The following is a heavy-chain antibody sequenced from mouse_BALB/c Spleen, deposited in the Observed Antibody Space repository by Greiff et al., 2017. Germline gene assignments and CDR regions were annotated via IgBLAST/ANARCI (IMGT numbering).Heavy chain of an antibody. CDR2: INPSTGYT. D-gene: IGHD4-1*01. J-gene: IGHJ2*01. CDR3: ARYGTGTFDY. Sequence: QVQLQQSGAELAKPGASVKMSCKASGYTFTSYWMHWVKQRPGQGLEWIGYINPSTGYTEYNQKFKDKATLTADKSSSTAYMQLSSLTSEDSAVYYCARYGTGTFDYWGQGTTLTVSS. CDR1: GYTFTSYW. V-gene: IGHV1-7*01.